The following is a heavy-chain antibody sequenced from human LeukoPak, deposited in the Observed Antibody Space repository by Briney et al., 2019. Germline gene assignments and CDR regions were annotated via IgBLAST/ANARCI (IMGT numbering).Heavy chain of an antibody. J-gene: IGHJ3*02. CDR2: INPNSGGT. CDR3: ARRETGNEI. Sequence: GSSVKVSCKASGGTFSSYAISWVRQAPGQGLEWMGWINPNSGGTNYAQKFQGRVTMTRDTSISTAYMELSRLRSDDTAVYYCARRETGNEIWGQGTMVTVSS. CDR1: GGTFSSYA. V-gene: IGHV1-2*02. D-gene: IGHD3-9*01.